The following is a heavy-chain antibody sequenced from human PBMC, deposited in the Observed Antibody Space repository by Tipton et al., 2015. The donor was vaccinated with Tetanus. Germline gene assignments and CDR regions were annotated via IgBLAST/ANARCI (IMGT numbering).Heavy chain of an antibody. J-gene: IGHJ4*02. CDR2: ISSTSSYI. CDR1: GFTFNIFG. Sequence: GSLRLSCAATGFTFNIFGMSWVRQAPGKGLEWVASISSTSSYIYYADSVKGRFIISRDNAKNSLYLQMSSLRGDDTAVYYCASGSTLDYWGQGALVSVSS. D-gene: IGHD6-25*01. V-gene: IGHV3-21*01. CDR3: ASGSTLDY.